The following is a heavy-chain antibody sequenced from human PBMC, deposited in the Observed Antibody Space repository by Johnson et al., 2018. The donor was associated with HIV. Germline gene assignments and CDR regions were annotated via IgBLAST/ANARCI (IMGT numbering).Heavy chain of an antibody. CDR3: ARVRRKNWNLGDPFDI. Sequence: EVQLVESGGGLVQPGGSLRLSCAASGFTFSSYGMSWVRQAPGKGLEWVSGVTGTGGDTYYAESVKGRFNISRDNSKNTLYLQMHSLRADDTGVYFCARVRRKNWNLGDPFDIWGQGTMVTVSS. V-gene: IGHV3-23*04. J-gene: IGHJ3*02. CDR2: VTGTGGDT. CDR1: GFTFSSYG. D-gene: IGHD1-7*01.